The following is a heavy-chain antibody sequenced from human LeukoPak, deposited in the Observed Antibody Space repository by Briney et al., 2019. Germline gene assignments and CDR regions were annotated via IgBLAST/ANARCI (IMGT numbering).Heavy chain of an antibody. D-gene: IGHD3-16*01. CDR1: GFTVSSNY. V-gene: IGHV3-66*01. CDR3: ARVGDPRQMNYCFDY. Sequence: PGGSLRLSCAASGFTVSSNYMSWVRQAPGKGLEWVSVIYSGGSTYYADSVKGRFTISRDNSKNTLYLQMNSLRAEDTAVYYCARVGDPRQMNYCFDYWGLGTLVTVSS. CDR2: IYSGGST. J-gene: IGHJ4*02.